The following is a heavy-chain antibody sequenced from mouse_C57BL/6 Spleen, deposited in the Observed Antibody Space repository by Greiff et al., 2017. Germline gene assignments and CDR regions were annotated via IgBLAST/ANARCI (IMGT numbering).Heavy chain of an antibody. D-gene: IGHD1-1*01. CDR3: ARSLYGTIAY. CDR2: IWSGGST. V-gene: IGHV2-2*01. CDR1: GFSLTSYG. Sequence: VQLMESGPGLVQPSPCLSISCTASGFSLTSYGVHWVRQSPGQGLEWLGVIWSGGSTDYNAAFISRRSISTDNSKSQVFFQMNSLQADDTAIYYCARSLYGTIAYWGQGTLVTVSA. J-gene: IGHJ3*01.